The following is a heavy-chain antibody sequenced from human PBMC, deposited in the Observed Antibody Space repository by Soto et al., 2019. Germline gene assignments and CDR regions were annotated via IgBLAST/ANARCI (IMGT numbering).Heavy chain of an antibody. V-gene: IGHV4-31*03. J-gene: IGHJ4*02. CDR1: GGSISSGGYY. D-gene: IGHD3-16*01. CDR3: AREGIRVLGTPGSFDY. Sequence: QVQLQEAGPGLVKPSQTLSLTCTVSGGSISSGGYYWSWIRQHPGKGLEWIGYIYYSGSTYYNPALKSRVTISVDTSKNQFSLKLSSVTAADTAVYYCAREGIRVLGTPGSFDYWGQGTLVTVSS. CDR2: IYYSGST.